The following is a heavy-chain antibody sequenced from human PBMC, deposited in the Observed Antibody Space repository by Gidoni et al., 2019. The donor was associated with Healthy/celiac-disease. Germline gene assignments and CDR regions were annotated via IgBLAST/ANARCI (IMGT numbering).Heavy chain of an antibody. J-gene: IGHJ6*02. CDR1: GYTFTSYY. V-gene: IGHV1-46*01. Sequence: QVQLVQSGAEVKKPGASVKVSCKASGYTFTSYYMHWVRQAPGQGLEWMGIINPSGGSTSYAQKFQGRVTMTRDTSTSTVYMELSSLRSEDTAVYYCARDYYGSGSYPYYYYGMDVWGQGTTVTVSS. CDR3: ARDYYGSGSYPYYYYGMDV. D-gene: IGHD3-10*01. CDR2: INPSGGST.